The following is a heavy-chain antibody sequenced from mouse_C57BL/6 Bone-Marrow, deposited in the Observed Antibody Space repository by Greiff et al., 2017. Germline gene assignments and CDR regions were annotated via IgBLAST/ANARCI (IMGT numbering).Heavy chain of an antibody. CDR1: GFNIKDDY. V-gene: IGHV14-4*01. Sequence: VHVKQSGAELVRPGASVKLSCTASGFNIKDDYMHWVKQRPEQGLEWIGWIDPENGDTEYAPKFQGKATITVETSSNTAYLQVSSLTSGDTAVYYCTRIAYWGQGTLVTVSA. CDR3: TRIAY. J-gene: IGHJ3*01. CDR2: IDPENGDT.